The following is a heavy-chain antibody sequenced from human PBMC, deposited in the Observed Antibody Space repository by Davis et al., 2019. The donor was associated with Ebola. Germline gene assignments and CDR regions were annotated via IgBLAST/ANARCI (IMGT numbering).Heavy chain of an antibody. CDR3: ARDYGSSWYGGFDY. Sequence: GSLRLSCPLSGGSISSSNWWSLVRQPPGKGLEWSGEIYHSGSTNYNPSLKSRVTISVDKSKNQFSLKLSSVTAADTAVYYCARDYGSSWYGGFDYWGQGTLVTVSS. J-gene: IGHJ4*02. V-gene: IGHV4-4*02. CDR1: GGSISSSNW. D-gene: IGHD6-13*01. CDR2: IYHSGST.